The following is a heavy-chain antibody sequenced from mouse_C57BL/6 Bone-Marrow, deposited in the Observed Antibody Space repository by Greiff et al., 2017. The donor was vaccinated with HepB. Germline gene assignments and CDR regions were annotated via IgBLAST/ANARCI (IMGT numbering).Heavy chain of an antibody. J-gene: IGHJ3*01. V-gene: IGHV7-3*01. CDR1: GFTFTDYY. CDR3: ARSPSYGSSLWFAY. D-gene: IGHD1-1*01. Sequence: EVQRVESGGGLVQPGGSLSLSCAASGFTFTDYYMSWVRQPPGKALEWLGFIRNKANGYTTEYSASVKGRFTISRDNSQSILYLQMNALRAEDSATYYCARSPSYGSSLWFAYWGQGTLVTVSA. CDR2: IRNKANGYTT.